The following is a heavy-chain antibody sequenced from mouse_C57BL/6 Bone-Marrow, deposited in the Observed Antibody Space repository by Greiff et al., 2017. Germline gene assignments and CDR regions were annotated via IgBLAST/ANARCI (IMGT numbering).Heavy chain of an antibody. CDR1: GYTFTDYY. D-gene: IGHD1-1*01. CDR2: IYPGSGNT. V-gene: IGHV1-76*01. J-gene: IGHJ4*01. Sequence: VQLVESGAELVRPGASVKLSCKASGYTFTDYYINWVKQRPGQGLEWIARIYPGSGNTYYNEKFKGKATLTAEKSSSTAYMQLSSLTSEDSAVYVCARDYGSSDVEGAMDYWGQGTSVTVSS. CDR3: ARDYGSSDVEGAMDY.